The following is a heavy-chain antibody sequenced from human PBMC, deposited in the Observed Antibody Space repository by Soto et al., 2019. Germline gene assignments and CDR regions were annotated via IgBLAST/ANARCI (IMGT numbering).Heavy chain of an antibody. CDR1: GFTFRSYS. CDR2: ISSSSSTI. V-gene: IGHV3-48*01. J-gene: IGHJ4*02. D-gene: IGHD2-2*01. Sequence: EVQLVESGGGLVQPGGSLRLSCAASGFTFRSYSMNWVRQAPGKGLEWVSYISSSSSTIYYADSVKGRFTISRDNAKNSLYLQMNSLGAEDTAVYYCARDVVSDYWCQGTLVTVSS. CDR3: ARDVVSDY.